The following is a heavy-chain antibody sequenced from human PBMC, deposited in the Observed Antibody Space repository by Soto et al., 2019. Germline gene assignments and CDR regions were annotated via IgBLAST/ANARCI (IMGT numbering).Heavy chain of an antibody. D-gene: IGHD3-3*01. CDR2: TYPGDSDT. CDR3: ARLVKDYDFWSGPRGAFYYYYGMDV. J-gene: IGHJ6*02. CDR1: GYSFTSYW. Sequence: PAESLTTSCKVSGYSFTSYWIGWVLQMPGKGLECPAMTYPGDSDTRYSPSFQGQVTISADKSISTAYLQWSSLKASDTAMYYCARLVKDYDFWSGPRGAFYYYYGMDVWGQGTPVTVSS. V-gene: IGHV5-51*01.